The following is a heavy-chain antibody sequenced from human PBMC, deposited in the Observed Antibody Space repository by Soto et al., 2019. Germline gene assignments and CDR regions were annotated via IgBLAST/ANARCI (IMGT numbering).Heavy chain of an antibody. V-gene: IGHV4-59*01. CDR3: ASQYSSGYNWFDP. Sequence: SDTLSLTCTVSGGSISSYYWSWIRQPPGKGLEWIGYIYYSGSTNYNPSLKSRVTISVDTSKNQFSLKLSSATAADTAVYYCASQYSSGYNWFDPWGQGTLVTVSS. J-gene: IGHJ5*02. CDR2: IYYSGST. D-gene: IGHD6-19*01. CDR1: GGSISSYY.